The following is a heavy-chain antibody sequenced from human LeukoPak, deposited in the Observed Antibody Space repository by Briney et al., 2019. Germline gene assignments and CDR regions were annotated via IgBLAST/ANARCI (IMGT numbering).Heavy chain of an antibody. CDR1: GFTFSSYG. D-gene: IGHD3-9*01. CDR3: AKDAFDWTTAAIDY. V-gene: IGHV3-30*18. J-gene: IGHJ4*02. Sequence: GESLRLSCAASGFTFSSYGMHWVRQAPGKGLEWVAVISYDGSNKYYADSVKGRFTISRDKSKNTLYLQMNSLRAEDTAVYYCAKDAFDWTTAAIDYWGQGTLVTVSS. CDR2: ISYDGSNK.